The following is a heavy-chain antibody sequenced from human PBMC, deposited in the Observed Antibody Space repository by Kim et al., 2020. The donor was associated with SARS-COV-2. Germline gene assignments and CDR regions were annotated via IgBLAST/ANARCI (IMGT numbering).Heavy chain of an antibody. J-gene: IGHJ6*02. V-gene: IGHV4-4*07. Sequence: PSLKSRVTMSVDTSKNQFSLKLSSVTAADTAVYYCARDRTPVGYYYGMDVWGQGTTVTVSS. CDR3: ARDRTPVGYYYGMDV.